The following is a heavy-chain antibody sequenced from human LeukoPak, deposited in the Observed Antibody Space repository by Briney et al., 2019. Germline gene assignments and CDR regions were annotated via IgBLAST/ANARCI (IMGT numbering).Heavy chain of an antibody. CDR1: GLTFSGYW. V-gene: IGHV3-7*02. J-gene: IGHJ4*02. Sequence: GGSLRLSCAASGLTFSGYWMTWVRQPPGKGLEWVANMRGDGSAIYYVDSVKGRFTISRDNAKNSLYLQMNSLRAEDTAIYYCARTTDLDFWGQGTLVTVSS. CDR3: ARTTDLDF. CDR2: MRGDGSAI. D-gene: IGHD4-17*01.